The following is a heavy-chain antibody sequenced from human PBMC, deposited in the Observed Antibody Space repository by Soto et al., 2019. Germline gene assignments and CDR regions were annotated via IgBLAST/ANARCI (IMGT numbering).Heavy chain of an antibody. J-gene: IGHJ4*02. D-gene: IGHD3-10*01. Sequence: GASVKVSCKASGYTFTSYAMHWVRQAPGQRLEWMGWINAGNGNTKYSQKFQGRVTITRDTSVSTAYMELSSLRSEDTAVYYCARVQLWFGYEEPNYYFDYWGQGTLVTVSS. CDR2: INAGNGNT. V-gene: IGHV1-3*01. CDR1: GYTFTSYA. CDR3: ARVQLWFGYEEPNYYFDY.